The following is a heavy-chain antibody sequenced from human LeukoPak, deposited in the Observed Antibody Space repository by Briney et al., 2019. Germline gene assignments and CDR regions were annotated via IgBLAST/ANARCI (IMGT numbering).Heavy chain of an antibody. D-gene: IGHD4-23*01. V-gene: IGHV5-51*01. CDR2: IYPGDSDT. Sequence: GESLKISCKVSGYSFTSYWIGWVRQMPGKGLEWMGIIYPGDSDTRYSPSFQGQVTISADKSINTAYLQWSSLKASDTAMYYCARRVVNNRNWYFNLWGRGTLVTVSS. J-gene: IGHJ2*01. CDR3: ARRVVNNRNWYFNL. CDR1: GYSFTSYW.